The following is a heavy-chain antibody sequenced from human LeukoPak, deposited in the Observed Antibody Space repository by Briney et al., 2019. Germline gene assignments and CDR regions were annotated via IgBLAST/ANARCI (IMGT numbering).Heavy chain of an antibody. CDR1: GYSFANYW. V-gene: IGHV5-51*01. CDR3: ARITEGTTVTTPYGYYGMDV. Sequence: GESLKISCKGSGYSFANYWIGWVRQMPGKGLEWMGIIYPGDSDTRYNPSFQGQVTISADKSLSTAFLQWSSLKASHTAMYYCARITEGTTVTTPYGYYGMDVWGQGTTVTVSS. D-gene: IGHD4-17*01. J-gene: IGHJ6*02. CDR2: IYPGDSDT.